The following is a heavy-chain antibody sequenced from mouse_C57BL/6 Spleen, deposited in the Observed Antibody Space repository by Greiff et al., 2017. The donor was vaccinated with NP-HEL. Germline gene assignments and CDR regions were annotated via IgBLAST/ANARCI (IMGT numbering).Heavy chain of an antibody. V-gene: IGHV2-5*01. CDR1: GFSLTSYG. Sequence: VQLQQSGPGLVQPSQSLSITCTVSGFSLTSYGVHWVRQSPGKGLEWLGVIWRGGSTAYNAAFMSRLSITKDNSKSQVFFKMNSLQADDTAIYYCAKKGEGGYDPFAYWGQGTLVTVSA. CDR2: IWRGGST. J-gene: IGHJ3*01. CDR3: AKKGEGGYDPFAY. D-gene: IGHD2-2*01.